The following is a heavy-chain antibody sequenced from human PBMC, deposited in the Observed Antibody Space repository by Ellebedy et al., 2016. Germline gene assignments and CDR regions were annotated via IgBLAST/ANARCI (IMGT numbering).Heavy chain of an antibody. J-gene: IGHJ6*03. CDR1: GGSISSGGYS. D-gene: IGHD3-3*01. V-gene: IGHV4-30-2*01. Sequence: SETLSLXXAVSGGSISSGGYSWSWIRQPPGKGLEWIGYIYHSGSTYYNPSLKSRVTISVDRSKNQFSLKLSSVTAADTAVYYCARGRMSYDFWSGYPPMDVWGKGTTVTVSS. CDR3: ARGRMSYDFWSGYPPMDV. CDR2: IYHSGST.